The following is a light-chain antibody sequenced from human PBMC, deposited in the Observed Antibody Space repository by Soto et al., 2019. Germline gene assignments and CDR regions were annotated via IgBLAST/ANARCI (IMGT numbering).Light chain of an antibody. CDR2: ATD. J-gene: IGKJ1*01. V-gene: IGKV1-39*01. CDR1: QTITNY. CDR3: QQSCNAPQR. Sequence: DIEMKQATTSLAASVAGRVSIAXWASQTITNYLNWYQQQSGKAPKXXIYATDTLQSGVPSRFSGSGAGTDYTLTISSLQPEDFATYYCQQSCNAPQRIGQGTKVDIK.